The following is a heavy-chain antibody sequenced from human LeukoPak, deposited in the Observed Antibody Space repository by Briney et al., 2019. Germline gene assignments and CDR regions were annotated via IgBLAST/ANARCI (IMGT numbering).Heavy chain of an antibody. CDR3: ARDSAFGGNSDYYGMDV. CDR2: ISGSGGST. D-gene: IGHD4-23*01. V-gene: IGHV3-23*01. J-gene: IGHJ6*02. CDR1: GFTFSSYA. Sequence: GGSLRLSCAASGFTFSSYAMSWVRQAPGKGLEWVSAISGSGGSTYYADSVKGRFTISRDNSKNTLYLQMNSLRAEDTAVYYCARDSAFGGNSDYYGMDVWGQGTTVTVSS.